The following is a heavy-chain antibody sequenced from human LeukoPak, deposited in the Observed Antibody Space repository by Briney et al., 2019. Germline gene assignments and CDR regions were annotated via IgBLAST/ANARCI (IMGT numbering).Heavy chain of an antibody. V-gene: IGHV1-3*01. Sequence: ASVKVSCKASGYTFTSYAMHWVRQAPGQRLEWMGWINAGNGNSKYSQKFQGRVTITRDTSASTVYMELSGLRSEDTAMYYCARDGPTYEINIPARTFDHWGQGTLVTVSS. CDR1: GYTFTSYA. J-gene: IGHJ4*02. CDR3: ARDGPTYEINIPARTFDH. D-gene: IGHD6-6*01. CDR2: INAGNGNS.